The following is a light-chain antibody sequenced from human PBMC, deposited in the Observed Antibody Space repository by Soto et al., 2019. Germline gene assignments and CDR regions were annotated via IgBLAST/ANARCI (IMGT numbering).Light chain of an antibody. J-gene: IGLJ2*01. Sequence: QSVLTQPPSASGTPGQRVTISCSGSSSNIGSNYVYWYQQLPGTAPKLLIYSNNQRPSGVPDRFSGSKSGTSASLAVSVLRSEDEADYYCAAWDDSLSGRVVFGGGTKLTVL. V-gene: IGLV1-47*02. CDR2: SNN. CDR1: SSNIGSNY. CDR3: AAWDDSLSGRVV.